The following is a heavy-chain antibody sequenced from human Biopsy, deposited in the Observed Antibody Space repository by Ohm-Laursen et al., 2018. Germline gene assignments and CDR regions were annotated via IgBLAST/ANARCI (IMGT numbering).Heavy chain of an antibody. CDR3: ARDALGGGSYRFFY. CDR2: IIPMLGTV. J-gene: IGHJ4*02. Sequence: SVKVSCKASGGTFQKYGVTWVRQAPGQGLEWMGGIIPMLGTVQYARKLRGRVTITADKPTSTAYLELSSLRSDDTAVYYCARDALGGGSYRFFYWGQGSLVTVSS. D-gene: IGHD1-26*01. V-gene: IGHV1-69*10. CDR1: GGTFQKYG.